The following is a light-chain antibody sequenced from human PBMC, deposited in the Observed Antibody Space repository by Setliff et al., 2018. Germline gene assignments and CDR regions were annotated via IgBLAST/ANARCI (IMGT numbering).Light chain of an antibody. CDR2: EVS. CDR3: CSYAGSYTYV. Sequence: QSVLTQPASVSGSPGQSITISCTGTSSDVGSYNLVSWYQQHPGKAPKLMIYEVSKRPSGVSNRFSGSKSGNTASLTISGLQAEDEADYYCCSYAGSYTYVVGTGTKV. V-gene: IGLV2-23*02. CDR1: SSDVGSYNL. J-gene: IGLJ1*01.